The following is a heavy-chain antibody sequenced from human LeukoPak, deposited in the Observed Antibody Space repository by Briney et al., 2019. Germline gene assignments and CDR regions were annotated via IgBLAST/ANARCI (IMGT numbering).Heavy chain of an antibody. D-gene: IGHD1-14*01. V-gene: IGHV4-59*01. Sequence: SETLSLTCTVPGCSISSYYWSWIRQPTARGLEWIGYIYYSGSTNYNPSLKSRVTISVDTSKNQFSLKLSSVTAADTAVYYCARDRNDLGEPDAFDIWGQGTMVTVSS. CDR3: ARDRNDLGEPDAFDI. J-gene: IGHJ3*02. CDR2: IYYSGST. CDR1: GCSISSYY.